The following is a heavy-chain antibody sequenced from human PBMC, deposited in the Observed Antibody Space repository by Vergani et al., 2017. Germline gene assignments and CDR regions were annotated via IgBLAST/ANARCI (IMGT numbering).Heavy chain of an antibody. CDR3: ARIQAAAEFDP. CDR2: IFSNDEK. D-gene: IGHD6-13*01. CDR1: GFSLSTSGVG. V-gene: IGHV2-26*01. Sequence: QITLKESGPTLVKPTQTLTLTCTFSGFSLSTSGVGVGWIRQPPGKALEWLAHIFSNDEKSYSTSLKSRLTISKDTSKSQVVLTMTNMDPVDTATYYCARIQAAAEFDPWGQGTLVTVSS. J-gene: IGHJ5*02.